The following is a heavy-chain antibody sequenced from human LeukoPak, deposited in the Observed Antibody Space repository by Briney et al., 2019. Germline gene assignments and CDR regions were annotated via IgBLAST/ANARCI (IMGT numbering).Heavy chain of an antibody. D-gene: IGHD6-13*01. CDR2: IYYSGST. V-gene: IGHV4-39*01. J-gene: IGHJ4*02. Sequence: SETLSLTCTVSGGSISSSSYYWGRIRQPPGQGLEYIGSIYYSGSTYYNPSLKSRVTMAVDTSKNQFSLKLSSVTAADTAVYYCATIVAAAARGFFDYWVQGTLVTVSS. CDR3: ATIVAAAARGFFDY. CDR1: GGSISSSSYY.